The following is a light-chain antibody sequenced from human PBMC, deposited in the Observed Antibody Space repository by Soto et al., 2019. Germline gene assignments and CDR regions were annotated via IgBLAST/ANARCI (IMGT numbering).Light chain of an antibody. Sequence: QSALTQPRSVSGSPGQSVTISCTGTSSDVGSYNYVSWYQQHPGKAPKLMIYDVSKRPSGVPDRLSGSKSGNTASLTISGLQAEDEADYYCCSYAGSYTHYVFGTGTKLTVL. CDR3: CSYAGSYTHYV. CDR2: DVS. CDR1: SSDVGSYNY. V-gene: IGLV2-11*01. J-gene: IGLJ1*01.